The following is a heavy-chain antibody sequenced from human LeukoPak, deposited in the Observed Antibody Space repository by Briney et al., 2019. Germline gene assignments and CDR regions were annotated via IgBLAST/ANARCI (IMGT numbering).Heavy chain of an antibody. J-gene: IGHJ4*02. CDR2: ISSNGGIT. CDR3: VKVSVTGTSVDY. V-gene: IGHV3-64D*06. D-gene: IGHD6-19*01. Sequence: GGPLRLSCSASGFTFSSYPMHWVRQAPGKGLQYVSAISSNGGITYYADSVKDRFTISRDNSKNTLYLQMSSLRAEDMAVYYCVKVSVTGTSVDYWGQGTLVTVSS. CDR1: GFTFSSYP.